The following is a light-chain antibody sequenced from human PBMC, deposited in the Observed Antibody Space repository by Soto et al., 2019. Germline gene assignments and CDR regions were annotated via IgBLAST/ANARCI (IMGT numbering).Light chain of an antibody. CDR1: SSDIGGFYY. CDR3: SSYSSSGTFYV. J-gene: IGLJ1*01. CDR2: QVS. V-gene: IGLV2-14*01. Sequence: QSALTQPASVSGSPGQSITISCTGTSSDIGGFYYVSWYQHHPGKDPKLMIYQVSNRPSGVSNRFSGSKSGNTASLTISGLQAEDEPDYFCSSYSSSGTFYVFGAGTKVTV.